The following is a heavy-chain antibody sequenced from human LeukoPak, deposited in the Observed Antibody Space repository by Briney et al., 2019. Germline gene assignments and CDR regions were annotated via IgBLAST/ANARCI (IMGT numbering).Heavy chain of an antibody. Sequence: GASVEVSCKASGYTFTDYTMNWVRQAPGQGLEWMGWTNAANGDTRYSQKFQGRITITRDTSASTVYMHLSSLRSEDTAVYYCAKIGADYGVDFWGQGTLVTVSS. CDR1: GYTFTDYT. D-gene: IGHD4-17*01. CDR2: TNAANGDT. V-gene: IGHV1-3*01. CDR3: AKIGADYGVDF. J-gene: IGHJ4*02.